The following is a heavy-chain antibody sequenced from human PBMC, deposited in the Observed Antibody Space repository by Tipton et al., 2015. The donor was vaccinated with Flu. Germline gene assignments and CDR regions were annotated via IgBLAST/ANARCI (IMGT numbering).Heavy chain of an antibody. CDR2: IKQDGSEI. CDR1: GFIFSSCW. D-gene: IGHD1-26*01. Sequence: SLRLSCAASGFIFSSCWMSWVRQPPGKGLEWVAHIKQDGSEIYYVNSVKGRFTISRDNSKNTLYLQMNSLKAEDTAVYYCAKDPAGATTFHHWGQGTLVTVSS. J-gene: IGHJ4*02. CDR3: AKDPAGATTFHH. V-gene: IGHV3-7*03.